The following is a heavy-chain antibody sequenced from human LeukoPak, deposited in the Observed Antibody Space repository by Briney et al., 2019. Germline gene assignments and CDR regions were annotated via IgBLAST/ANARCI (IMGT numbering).Heavy chain of an antibody. V-gene: IGHV3-7*01. CDR1: GFTFSSYW. Sequence: PGGSLRLSCAASGFTFSSYWMSWVRQAPGKGLEWVANIKQDGSEKYYVDSVKGRFTISRDNAKNSLYLQMNSLRAEDTAVYYCARGQWLVLGYMDAWGKGTTVTVSS. D-gene: IGHD6-19*01. J-gene: IGHJ6*03. CDR2: IKQDGSEK. CDR3: ARGQWLVLGYMDA.